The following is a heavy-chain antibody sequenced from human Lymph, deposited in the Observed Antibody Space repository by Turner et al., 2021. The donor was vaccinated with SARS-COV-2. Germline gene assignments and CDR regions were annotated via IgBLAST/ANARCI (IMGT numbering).Heavy chain of an antibody. J-gene: IGHJ4*02. CDR1: GYSFTTYW. V-gene: IGHV5-51*01. CDR2: IYPGVSDT. CDR3: ARREWGGSLGHIDY. D-gene: IGHD3-3*01. Sequence: EVQMVQSGAEVKKRGESRKISCRPSGYSFTTYWIGWVRQMAGKGLDWMGIIYPGVSDTRYRPSFQGLVTISADKSTSTAYLQWSRLKASDTAMYYCARREWGGSLGHIDYWGQGTLVTVSS.